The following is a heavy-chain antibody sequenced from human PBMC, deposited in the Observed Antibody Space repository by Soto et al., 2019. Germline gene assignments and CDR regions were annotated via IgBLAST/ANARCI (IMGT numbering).Heavy chain of an antibody. D-gene: IGHD7-27*01. CDR3: ARGRYCLTGRCFPNWFDS. V-gene: IGHV4-30-4*01. CDR1: GDSISNLDYF. J-gene: IGHJ5*01. CDR2: IYKSATT. Sequence: LSLTCSVSGDSISNLDYFWAWIRQPPGQALECIGYIYKSATTYYNPSFESRVAISVDTSKSQFSLNVTSVTAADTAVYFCARGRYCLTGRCFPNWFDSWGQGALVTVSS.